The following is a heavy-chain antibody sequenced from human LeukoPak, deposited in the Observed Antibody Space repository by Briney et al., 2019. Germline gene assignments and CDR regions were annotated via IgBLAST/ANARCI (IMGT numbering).Heavy chain of an antibody. V-gene: IGHV4-39*07. J-gene: IGHJ6*02. Sequence: SETLSLTCTVSGGSISSSPYYWGWIRQPPGKGLEWIGSMYYSESSYYNPSLKSRVTIWLDTSKNQFSLKLSSVTAADTAVYYCARDPYYGMDVWGQGTTVTVSS. CDR3: ARDPYYGMDV. CDR1: GGSISSSPYY. CDR2: MYYSESS.